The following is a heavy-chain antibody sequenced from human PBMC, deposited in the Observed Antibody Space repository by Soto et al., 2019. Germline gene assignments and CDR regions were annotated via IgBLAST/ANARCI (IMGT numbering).Heavy chain of an antibody. V-gene: IGHV3-30-3*01. CDR1: GFTFSSYA. CDR2: ISYDGSNK. Sequence: PVGSLRLSCAASGFTFSSYAMHWVRQAPGKGLEWVAVISYDGSNKYYADSVKGRFTISRDNSKNTLYLQMNSLRAEDTAVYYCARDGDTGYSSGWSYYYGMDVWGQGTTVTVSS. J-gene: IGHJ6*02. D-gene: IGHD6-19*01. CDR3: ARDGDTGYSSGWSYYYGMDV.